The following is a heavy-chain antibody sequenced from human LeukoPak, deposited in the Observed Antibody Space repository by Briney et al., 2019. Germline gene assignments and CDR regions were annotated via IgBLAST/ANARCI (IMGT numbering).Heavy chain of an antibody. CDR1: GYTFTSYD. D-gene: IGHD3-10*01. V-gene: IGHV1-8*01. CDR2: MNPNSGNT. CDR3: ARDYGSGSYYYYYYYYYGMDV. Sequence: GASVTVSCKASGYTFTSYDINWVRQATGQGLEWMGWMNPNSGNTGYAQKFQGRVTMTRNTSISTAYMELSSLRSEDTAVYYCARDYGSGSYYYYYYYYYGMDVWGQGTTVTVSS. J-gene: IGHJ6*02.